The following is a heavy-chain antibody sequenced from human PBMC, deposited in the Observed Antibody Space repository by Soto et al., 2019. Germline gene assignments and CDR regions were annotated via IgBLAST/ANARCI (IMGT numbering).Heavy chain of an antibody. CDR2: ISSSSSYI. CDR1: GFTFSSYS. Sequence: GGSLRLSCAASGFTFSSYSMNWVRQAPGKGLEWVSSISSSSSYIYYADSVKGRFTISRDNAKNSLYLQMNSLRAEDTAVYYCAIGYCSSTSCSSAPEFDYWGQGTLVTVSS. D-gene: IGHD2-2*01. J-gene: IGHJ4*02. CDR3: AIGYCSSTSCSSAPEFDY. V-gene: IGHV3-21*01.